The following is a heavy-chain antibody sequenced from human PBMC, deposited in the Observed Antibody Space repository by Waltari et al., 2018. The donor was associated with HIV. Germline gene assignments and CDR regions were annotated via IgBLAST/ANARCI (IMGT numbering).Heavy chain of an antibody. J-gene: IGHJ4*02. CDR2: ISSSGTI. Sequence: EVQLVESGGGLVQPGGSLRLSCAASGFTFTSYSMNWVRQAPGKGLGWVSYISSSGTIYYADSVKCRFTISRDNAKNSLYRQMNSLRAEDTAVYYCAASGYDANFDYWGQGTLVTVSS. D-gene: IGHD5-12*01. CDR1: GFTFTSYS. CDR3: AASGYDANFDY. V-gene: IGHV3-48*01.